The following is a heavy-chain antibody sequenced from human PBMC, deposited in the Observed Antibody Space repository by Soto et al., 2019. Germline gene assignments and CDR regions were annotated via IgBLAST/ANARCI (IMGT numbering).Heavy chain of an antibody. CDR2: FDPEDGET. D-gene: IGHD6-6*01. J-gene: IGHJ5*02. Sequence: ASVKVSCKVSGYTLTELSVHWVRQAPGKGLEWMGGFDPEDGETIYAQKFQGRVTMTEDTSTDTAYMELSSLRSEDTAVYYCATAEQLARHNWFDPWGQGTLVTVSS. V-gene: IGHV1-24*01. CDR3: ATAEQLARHNWFDP. CDR1: GYTLTELS.